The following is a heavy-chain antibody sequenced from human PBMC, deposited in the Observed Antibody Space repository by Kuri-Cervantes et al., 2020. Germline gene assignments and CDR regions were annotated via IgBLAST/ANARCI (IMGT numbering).Heavy chain of an antibody. J-gene: IGHJ5*02. CDR1: GFTFSAYA. V-gene: IGHV3-30-3*01. CDR3: ATDPVYSDYLA. CDR2: VSYDGSNK. Sequence: GGSLRLSCAASGFTFSAYAVHWVRQAPGKGLEWVAVVSYDGSNKYYADSVKDRFTISRDNAKNSLYLEMNSLRAEDTAFYYCATDPVYSDYLAWGQGTLVTVSS. D-gene: IGHD4-11*01.